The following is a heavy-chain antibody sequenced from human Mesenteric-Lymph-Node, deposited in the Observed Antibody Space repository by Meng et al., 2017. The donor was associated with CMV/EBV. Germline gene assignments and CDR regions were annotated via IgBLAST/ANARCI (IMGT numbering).Heavy chain of an antibody. J-gene: IGHJ4*02. D-gene: IGHD3-3*01. Sequence: GGSLRLSCAASGLTFSRYVMSWVRQAPGKGLEWVSAVSGSGDRTYSADSVKGRFTISRDNSKNTVYLQMNSLRADGTAVYYCANPSTIFGVVSPFDYWGQGTLVTVSS. CDR2: VSGSGDRT. CDR1: GLTFSRYV. V-gene: IGHV3-23*01. CDR3: ANPSTIFGVVSPFDY.